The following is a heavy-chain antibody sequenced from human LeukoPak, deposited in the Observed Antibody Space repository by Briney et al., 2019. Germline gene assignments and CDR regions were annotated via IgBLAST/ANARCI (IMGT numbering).Heavy chain of an antibody. CDR3: ARANFLYCSSTTCLFDY. V-gene: IGHV1-2*02. CDR1: GYTFTDYY. J-gene: IGHJ4*02. D-gene: IGHD2-2*01. CDR2: INPKSGDT. Sequence: ASVKVSCKASGYTFTDYYLHWVRQAPGQGFEWMGWINPKSGDTNYAQKFQGRVTMTRDTSISTAHMEMSRLRSDDTAVYYCARANFLYCSSTTCLFDYWGQGTRVTVSS.